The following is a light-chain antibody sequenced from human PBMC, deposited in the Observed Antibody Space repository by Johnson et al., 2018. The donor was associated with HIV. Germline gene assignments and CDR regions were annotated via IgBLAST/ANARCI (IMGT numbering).Light chain of an antibody. Sequence: QSVLTQPPSVSAAPGQKVTISCSGTSYNIGNNYVSWYKHLPGTAPKLLIYENNNRPSGIPDRFSGSKSGTSATLGITGLQPGDAADYYCGTWDSSLSKGVFGTGTKVTVL. J-gene: IGLJ1*01. CDR3: GTWDSSLSKGV. CDR2: ENN. V-gene: IGLV1-51*02. CDR1: SYNIGNNY.